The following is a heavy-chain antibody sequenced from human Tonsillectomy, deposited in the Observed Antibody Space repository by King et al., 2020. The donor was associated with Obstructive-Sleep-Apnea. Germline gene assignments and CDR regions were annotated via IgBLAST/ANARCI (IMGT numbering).Heavy chain of an antibody. CDR2: INNDGSET. Sequence: VQLVESGGGLVQPGGSLRLSCAASGSTSSHYWMHWFRQAPGKGPVWVSRINNDGSETVYADSVKGRFTISRDNSKNTLFLQMNSLRAEDTAVYYCARSQLGAFDIWGQGTMVTVSS. CDR3: ARSQLGAFDI. CDR1: GSTSSHYW. V-gene: IGHV3-74*01. D-gene: IGHD3-16*01. J-gene: IGHJ3*02.